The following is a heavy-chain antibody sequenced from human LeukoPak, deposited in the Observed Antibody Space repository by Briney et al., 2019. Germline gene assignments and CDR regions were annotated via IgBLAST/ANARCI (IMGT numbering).Heavy chain of an antibody. CDR2: ISYSGST. V-gene: IGHV4-31*03. Sequence: SETLSLTCTVSGVSITKDGYYWTWLRQPPGKGLEWIGDISYSGSTKYKPSLKRRLTISGDVSKNQFSLKLTSVTAADTAVYYCARDVVLTSSPDAFDIWGQGTMVTVSS. J-gene: IGHJ3*02. D-gene: IGHD2-21*02. CDR1: GVSITKDGYY. CDR3: ARDVVLTSSPDAFDI.